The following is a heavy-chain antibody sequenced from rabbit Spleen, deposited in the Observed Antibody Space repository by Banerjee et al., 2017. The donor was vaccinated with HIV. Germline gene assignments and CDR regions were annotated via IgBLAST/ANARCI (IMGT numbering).Heavy chain of an antibody. Sequence: QSLEESGGDLVKPGASLTLTCTVSGIDFSSSYYMCWVRQAPGKGLEWIACIYSNGGDTDYASWAKGRFTISKTSSTTVTLQMTSLTAADTATYFCARGRTTSGGNGGFDPWGPGTLVTVS. D-gene: IGHD1-1*01. V-gene: IGHV1S40*01. CDR3: ARGRTTSGGNGGFDP. CDR1: GIDFSSSYY. J-gene: IGHJ2*01. CDR2: IYSNGGDT.